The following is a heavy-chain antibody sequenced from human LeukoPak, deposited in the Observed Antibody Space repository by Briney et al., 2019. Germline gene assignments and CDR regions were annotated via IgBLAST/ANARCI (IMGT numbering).Heavy chain of an antibody. V-gene: IGHV3-48*02. CDR1: GFTFSSYS. CDR2: ISSSSSTI. D-gene: IGHD1-26*01. J-gene: IGHJ4*02. CDR3: ARASGSHDY. Sequence: PGGSLRLSCAASGFTFSSYSMNWVRQAPGKGLEWVSYISSSSSTIYYADSVKGRFTISRDNAKNSLYLQTNSLRDEDTAVYYCARASGSHDYWGQGTLVTVSS.